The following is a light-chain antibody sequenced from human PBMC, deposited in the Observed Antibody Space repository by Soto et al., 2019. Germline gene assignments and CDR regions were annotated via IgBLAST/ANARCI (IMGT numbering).Light chain of an antibody. J-gene: IGKJ2*01. Sequence: EIVLTQSPATLSVSPGDRATLSCRASESVSSNVAWYQQKPGQTPRLIIYGASTRATGVPPRFSGSRSGTEFTLTISSLQSEDFAVYYGQQYFNWPTYTFGQGTKVDIK. CDR1: ESVSSN. CDR3: QQYFNWPTYT. CDR2: GAS. V-gene: IGKV3-15*01.